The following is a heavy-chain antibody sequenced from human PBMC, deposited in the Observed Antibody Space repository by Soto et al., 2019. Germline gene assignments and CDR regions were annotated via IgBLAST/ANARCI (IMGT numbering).Heavy chain of an antibody. CDR2: ISYDGSNK. D-gene: IGHD6-13*01. CDR3: AKAYSSSWSPYYFDY. Sequence: PGGSLRHSCADSGFTFSSYGMHWIRRAPGKGLEWVAVISYDGSNKYYADSVKGRFTISRDNSKNTLYLQMNSLRAEDTAVYYCAKAYSSSWSPYYFDYWGQGTLVTVSS. CDR1: GFTFSSYG. V-gene: IGHV3-30*18. J-gene: IGHJ4*02.